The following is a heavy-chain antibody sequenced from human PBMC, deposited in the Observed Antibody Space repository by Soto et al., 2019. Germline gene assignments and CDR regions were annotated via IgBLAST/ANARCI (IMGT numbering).Heavy chain of an antibody. CDR3: ARTSRLRYYYYGMDV. CDR1: GFTVSSNY. J-gene: IGHJ6*02. CDR2: IYSGGST. V-gene: IGHV3-53*01. Sequence: GGSLRLSCAASGFTVSSNYMSWVRQAPGKGLEWVSVIYSGGSTYYADSVKGRFTISRDNSKNTLYLQMNSLRAEDTAVYYCARTSRLRYYYYGMDVWGQGTTVTVSS. D-gene: IGHD4-17*01.